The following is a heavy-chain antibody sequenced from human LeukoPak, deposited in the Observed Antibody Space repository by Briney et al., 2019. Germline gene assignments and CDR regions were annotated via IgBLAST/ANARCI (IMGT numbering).Heavy chain of an antibody. J-gene: IGHJ4*02. V-gene: IGHV3-53*01. Sequence: PGGSLRLSCAASGFTLSTYWMHWVRQAPGKGLEWVSVIYSGGSTYYADSVKGRFTISRDNSKNTLYLQMNSLRAEDTAVYYCASEEALGQTNYWGQGTLVTVSS. CDR1: GFTLSTYW. CDR2: IYSGGST. CDR3: ASEEALGQTNY.